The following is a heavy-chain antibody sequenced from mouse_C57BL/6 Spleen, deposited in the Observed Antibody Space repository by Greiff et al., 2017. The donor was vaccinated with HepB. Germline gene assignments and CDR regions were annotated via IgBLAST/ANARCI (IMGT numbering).Heavy chain of an antibody. Sequence: QVQLKESGPGLVAPSQSLSITCTVSGFSLTSYGVDWVRQSPGKGLEWLGVIWGVGSTNYNSALKSRLSISKDNSKSQVFLKMNSLQTDDTAMYYCAREGLYYYGSSSCYAMDYWGQGTSGTVS. D-gene: IGHD1-1*01. J-gene: IGHJ4*01. V-gene: IGHV2-6*01. CDR3: AREGLYYYGSSSCYAMDY. CDR2: IWGVGST. CDR1: GFSLTSYG.